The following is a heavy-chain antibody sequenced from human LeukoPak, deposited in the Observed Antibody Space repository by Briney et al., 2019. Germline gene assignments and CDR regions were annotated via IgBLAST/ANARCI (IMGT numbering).Heavy chain of an antibody. Sequence: ASVKVSCKASGYTFTSYGINWVRQAPGQGLEWMGWISTYNGNTNYAQKLQGRVTMTTDTSTSTAYMELRSLRSDDTAMYYCTRDLGVDTTMIFFDYWGQGTLVTVSS. J-gene: IGHJ4*02. V-gene: IGHV1-18*01. D-gene: IGHD5-18*01. CDR2: ISTYNGNT. CDR3: TRDLGVDTTMIFFDY. CDR1: GYTFTSYG.